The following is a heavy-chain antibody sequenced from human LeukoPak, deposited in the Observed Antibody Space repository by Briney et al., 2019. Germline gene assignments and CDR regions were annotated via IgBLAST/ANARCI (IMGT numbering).Heavy chain of an antibody. J-gene: IGHJ6*02. CDR3: AKDRKVVPVGDV. CDR2: ITTSGSYI. D-gene: IGHD2-15*01. CDR1: GFTFSTYN. V-gene: IGHV3-23*01. Sequence: GGSLRLSCAASGFTFSTYNMNWVRQAPGKGLEWVSSITTSGSYIYYADSVKGRFTISRDNSKNTLYLQMNSLRAEDTAVYYCAKDRKVVPVGDVWGQGTTVTVTS.